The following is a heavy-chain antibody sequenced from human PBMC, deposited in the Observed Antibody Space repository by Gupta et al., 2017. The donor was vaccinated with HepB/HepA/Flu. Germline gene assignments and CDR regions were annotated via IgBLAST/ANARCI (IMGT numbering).Heavy chain of an antibody. CDR1: GFTFSSFG. CDR2: IVGDGGKT. Sequence: EVQLLGSGGGLVQPGGSLRLSCAASGFTFSSFGMSWVRQAPGKGLEWVSDIVGDGGKTHYADSLKGRFTISRDNSKNTVYLQMSSLSPEDTAVYYCAKALSSGRLYYFDFRGQGTLVTVSS. J-gene: IGHJ4*02. V-gene: IGHV3-23*01. CDR3: AKALSSGRLYYFDF. D-gene: IGHD6-19*01.